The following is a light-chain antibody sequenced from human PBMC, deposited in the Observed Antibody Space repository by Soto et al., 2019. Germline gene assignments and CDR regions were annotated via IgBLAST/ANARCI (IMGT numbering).Light chain of an antibody. V-gene: IGLV8-61*01. Sequence: QTVVTQEPSFSVSHGGTVTLTCGFTSGSVSTHYYPSWYQQTPGQAPRTLIYNTNTRSSGVPDRFSGSILGNKAALTITGAQTDDESYYYCGLYLGSGISVFGTGTKLTVL. CDR1: SGSVSTHYY. J-gene: IGLJ1*01. CDR3: GLYLGSGISV. CDR2: NTN.